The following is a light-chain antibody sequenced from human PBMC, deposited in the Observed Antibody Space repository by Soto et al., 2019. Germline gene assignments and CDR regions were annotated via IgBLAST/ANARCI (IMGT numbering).Light chain of an antibody. CDR3: AAWDDRLDVYV. CDR2: STS. V-gene: IGLV1-44*01. Sequence: QSVLTQPPSASGTPGQIVAISCSGTSSNIGSNTVTWYQQLPGTAPKLLIDSTSQRSSGVPGRFSGSKSGASASLSISGLQSEDVADYYCAAWDDRLDVYVFGTGTKVTVL. CDR1: SSNIGSNT. J-gene: IGLJ1*01.